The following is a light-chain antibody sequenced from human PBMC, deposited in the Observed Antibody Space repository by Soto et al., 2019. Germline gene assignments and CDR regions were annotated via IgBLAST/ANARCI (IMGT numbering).Light chain of an antibody. CDR3: QRYTTYSWM. V-gene: IGKV1-5*01. CDR1: KTTGTW. CDR2: DAS. J-gene: IGKJ1*01. Sequence: DFQLTQSPSTVSASVGDRVTITCRTSKTTGTWMAWYQQKPGKALKLLIYDASRLEIGTPSRFRGSGVGAEFALTITSLHPDDFATYFCQRYTTYSWMFGQGTKVDIK.